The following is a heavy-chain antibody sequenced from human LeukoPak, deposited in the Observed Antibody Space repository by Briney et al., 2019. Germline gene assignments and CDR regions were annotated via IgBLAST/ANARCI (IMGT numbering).Heavy chain of an antibody. J-gene: IGHJ4*02. CDR1: GFTFSSYA. CDR2: ISGSGGST. V-gene: IGHV3-23*01. CDR3: AKPTNYYDSSGYYYFDY. Sequence: PGGSLRLSCAASGFTFSSYAMSWVRQAPGKRLEWVSAISGSGGSTYYADSVKGRFTISRDNSKNTLYLQMNSLRAEDTAVYYCAKPTNYYDSSGYYYFDYWGQGTLVTVSS. D-gene: IGHD3-22*01.